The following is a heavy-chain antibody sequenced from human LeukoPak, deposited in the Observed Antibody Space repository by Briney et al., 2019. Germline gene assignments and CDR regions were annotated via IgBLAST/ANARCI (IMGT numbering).Heavy chain of an antibody. CDR1: GFTFSSYG. CDR3: AKSQYQLRRGDYFDY. CDR2: IRYDGSNT. D-gene: IGHD4-17*01. V-gene: IGHV3-30*02. J-gene: IGHJ4*02. Sequence: GGSLRLSCAASGFTFSSYGMHWVRQAPGKGLEWVAFIRYDGSNTFYTDSVKGRFTISRDNSKNTLYLQMNSLRAEDTAAYYCAKSQYQLRRGDYFDYWGQGTLVTVSS.